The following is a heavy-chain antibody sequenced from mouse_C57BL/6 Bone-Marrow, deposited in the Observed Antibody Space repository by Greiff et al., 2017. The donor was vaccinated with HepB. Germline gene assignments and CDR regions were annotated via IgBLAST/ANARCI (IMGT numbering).Heavy chain of an antibody. Sequence: EVKVEESGGGLVQPGGSMKLSCVASGFTFSNYWMNWVRQSPEKGLEWVAQIRLKSDNYATHYAESVKGRFTITRDDSKSSVHLQMNNLRAEDTGIYYYTVYYDYDGGSDCAMDYWGQGTSVTVSS. CDR3: TVYYDYDGGSDCAMDY. CDR2: IRLKSDNYAT. CDR1: GFTFSNYW. J-gene: IGHJ4*01. V-gene: IGHV6-3*01. D-gene: IGHD2-4*01.